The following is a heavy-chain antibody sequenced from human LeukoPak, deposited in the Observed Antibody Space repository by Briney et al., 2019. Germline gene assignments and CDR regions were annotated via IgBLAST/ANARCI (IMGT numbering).Heavy chain of an antibody. J-gene: IGHJ4*02. V-gene: IGHV3-33*08. CDR3: ARDGPQSTYYYDSSGYYGGVFDY. D-gene: IGHD3-22*01. CDR1: GFTFSSYG. CDR2: IWYDGSNK. Sequence: GGSLRLSCAASGFTFSSYGMYWVRQAPGKGLEWVAVIWYDGSNKYYADSVKGRFTISRDNSKNTLYLQMNSLRAEDTAVYYCARDGPQSTYYYDSSGYYGGVFDYWGQGTLVTVSS.